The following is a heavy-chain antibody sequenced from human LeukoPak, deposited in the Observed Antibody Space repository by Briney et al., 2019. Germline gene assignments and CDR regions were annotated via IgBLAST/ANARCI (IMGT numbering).Heavy chain of an antibody. D-gene: IGHD3-3*01. V-gene: IGHV3-30-3*01. CDR2: ISYDGSNK. CDR1: GFTFSSYA. J-gene: IGHJ4*02. Sequence: GGSLRLSCAASGFTFSSYAMDWVRQAPGKGLEWVAVISYDGSNKYYADSVKGRFTISRDNSKNTLYLQMNSLRAEDTGVYYCAKDHYWSIDYWGRGTLVTVSS. CDR3: AKDHYWSIDY.